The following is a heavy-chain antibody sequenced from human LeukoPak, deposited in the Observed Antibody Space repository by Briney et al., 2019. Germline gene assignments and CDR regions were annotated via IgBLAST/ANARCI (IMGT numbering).Heavy chain of an antibody. J-gene: IGHJ5*02. CDR3: ARGMDWFDP. Sequence: SETLSLTCTVSGGSISSYYWSWIRQPPGRGLEWIGFIYYSGSTHYNPSLKSRVTISVDTSKNQFSLKLSSVTAADTAVYYCARGMDWFDPWGQGTLVTVSS. V-gene: IGHV4-59*12. CDR1: GGSISSYY. D-gene: IGHD2-8*01. CDR2: IYYSGST.